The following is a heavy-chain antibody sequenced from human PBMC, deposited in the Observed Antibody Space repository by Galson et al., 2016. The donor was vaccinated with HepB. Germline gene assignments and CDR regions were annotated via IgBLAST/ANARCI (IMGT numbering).Heavy chain of an antibody. J-gene: IGHJ4*02. CDR1: GFTFSGSA. Sequence: SLRLSCAVSGFTFSGSAIHWVRQASVKGLEWVGRIGSKTNTYATAYGESVKGRFTISRDDSRNTAYLQMNSLKTEDTAVYYRMSYRDDYLRGGDWGQGTLVTVSS. V-gene: IGHV3-73*01. D-gene: IGHD5-12*01. CDR3: MSYRDDYLRGGD. CDR2: IGSKTNTYAT.